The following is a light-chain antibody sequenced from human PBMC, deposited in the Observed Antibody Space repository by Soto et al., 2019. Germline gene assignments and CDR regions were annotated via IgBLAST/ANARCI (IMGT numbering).Light chain of an antibody. CDR1: SSDFGSYKF. CDR2: ETS. Sequence: SVLTQPASVSGSPGQSVTISCTGTSSDFGSYKFVSWYQHHPGTVPKVIIYETSKRPSGVSDRFSGSKSGNTASLTISGLQAEDEADYYCFSFTSTNTHVFGSGTKVTVL. J-gene: IGLJ1*01. CDR3: FSFTSTNTHV. V-gene: IGLV2-23*01.